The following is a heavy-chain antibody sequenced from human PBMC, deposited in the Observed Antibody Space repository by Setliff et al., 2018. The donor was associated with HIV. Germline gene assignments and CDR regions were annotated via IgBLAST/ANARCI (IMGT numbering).Heavy chain of an antibody. D-gene: IGHD6-13*01. Sequence: PSETLSLTCTVSGGSISSGDYYWSWIRQPPGKGLEWIGYIYYSGSTYYNPSLKSRVTISVDTSKNQFSLKLSSVTAADTAVYYCTRAEQQLPYYYYYYGMDVWGQGTTVTVSS. CDR2: IYYSGST. V-gene: IGHV4-30-4*08. CDR1: GGSISSGDYY. J-gene: IGHJ6*02. CDR3: TRAEQQLPYYYYYYGMDV.